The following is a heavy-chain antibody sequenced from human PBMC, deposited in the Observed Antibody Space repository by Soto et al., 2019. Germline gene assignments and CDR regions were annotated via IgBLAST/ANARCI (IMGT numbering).Heavy chain of an antibody. CDR2: FRSGGDDGTT. J-gene: IGHJ4*02. D-gene: IGHD3-10*01. Sequence: GGSLRLSCAASGFTFSSYSMSWVRQAPGKGLEWVSGFRSGGDDGTTHYADSVKGRFTISRDNSKNTLFQQMDSLRAEDTAIYYCAKKVNSGPGSQYFDYWGQGTLVTVSS. CDR1: GFTFSSYS. V-gene: IGHV3-23*01. CDR3: AKKVNSGPGSQYFDY.